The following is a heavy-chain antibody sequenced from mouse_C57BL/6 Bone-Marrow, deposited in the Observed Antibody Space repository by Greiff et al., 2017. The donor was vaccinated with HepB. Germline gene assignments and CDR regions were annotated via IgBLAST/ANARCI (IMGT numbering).Heavy chain of an antibody. J-gene: IGHJ4*01. D-gene: IGHD4-1*01. Sequence: DVKLVESGGGLVQPGGSLSLSCAASGFTFTDYYMSWVRQPPGKALEWLGFIRNKANGYTTEYSASVKGRFTISRDNSQSILYLQMNALRAEDSATYYCARYMGLGPWYAMDYWGQGTSVTVSS. CDR1: GFTFTDYY. CDR3: ARYMGLGPWYAMDY. V-gene: IGHV7-3*01. CDR2: IRNKANGYTT.